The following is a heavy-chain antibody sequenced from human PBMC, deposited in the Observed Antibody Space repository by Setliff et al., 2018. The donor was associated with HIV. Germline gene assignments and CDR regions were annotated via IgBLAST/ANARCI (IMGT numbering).Heavy chain of an antibody. J-gene: IGHJ3*02. V-gene: IGHV4-59*02. D-gene: IGHD3-3*01. CDR2: IYYTGIT. Sequence: SETLSLTCSISGGSVTSYLWHWFRQPPGKGLEWIGYIYYTGITDNNPSLEGRVTISVDTSKNQVSLRLKSVTTADTAVYYCARRSDFWSEGDAFDIWGQGTMVTVSS. CDR3: ARRSDFWSEGDAFDI. CDR1: GGSVTSYL.